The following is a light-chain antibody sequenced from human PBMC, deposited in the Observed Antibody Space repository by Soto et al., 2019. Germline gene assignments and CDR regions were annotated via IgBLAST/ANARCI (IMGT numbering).Light chain of an antibody. Sequence: DIQMTQSPSTLSATAGDRVTITCRASQSISSWLAWYQHKPGKAPKLLIYDASNLDSGVPSRFSGSGSGTEFSLTISNLQPDDCATYDCQQYDNYWTFCQGTRVEIK. J-gene: IGKJ1*01. CDR2: DAS. CDR1: QSISSW. V-gene: IGKV1-5*01. CDR3: QQYDNYWT.